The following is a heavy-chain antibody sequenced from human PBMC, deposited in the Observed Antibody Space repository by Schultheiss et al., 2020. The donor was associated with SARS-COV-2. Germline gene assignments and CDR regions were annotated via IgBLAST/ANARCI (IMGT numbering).Heavy chain of an antibody. CDR2: ISSSSSTI. D-gene: IGHD3-3*01. CDR3: ETRALRFLEWLPLDY. Sequence: GGSLRLSCAASGFTFSSYSMNWVRQAPGKGLEWVSYISSSSSTIYYADSVKGRFTISRDNAKNSLYLQMNSLRDEDTAVYYCETRALRFLEWLPLDYWGQGTLVTVSS. CDR1: GFTFSSYS. J-gene: IGHJ4*02. V-gene: IGHV3-48*02.